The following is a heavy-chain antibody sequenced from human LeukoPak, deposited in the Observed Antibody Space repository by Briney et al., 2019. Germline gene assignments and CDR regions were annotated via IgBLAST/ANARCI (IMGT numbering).Heavy chain of an antibody. CDR1: GGSFSGYY. CDR2: INHSGST. V-gene: IGHV4-34*01. CDR3: ARRVSDYDFWSGPSYYFDY. D-gene: IGHD3-3*01. Sequence: PSETLSLTCAVYGGSFSGYYWSWIRQPPGKGLEWIGEINHSGSTNYNPSLKSRVTISVDTSKNQFSLKLSSVTAADTAVYYCARRVSDYDFWSGPSYYFDYWGQGTLVTVSS. J-gene: IGHJ4*02.